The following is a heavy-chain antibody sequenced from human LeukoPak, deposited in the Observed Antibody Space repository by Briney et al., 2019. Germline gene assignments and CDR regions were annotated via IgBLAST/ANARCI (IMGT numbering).Heavy chain of an antibody. CDR3: AKDQGIVGAPDY. V-gene: IGHV3-74*01. J-gene: IGHJ4*02. D-gene: IGHD1-26*01. Sequence: TGGSLRLSCAASGFTFSSYWMHWVRQAPGKGLVWVSRINSDGSSTSYADSVKGQFTISRDNAKSTLYLQMNSLRAEDTAVYYCAKDQGIVGAPDYWGQGTLVTVSS. CDR2: INSDGSST. CDR1: GFTFSSYW.